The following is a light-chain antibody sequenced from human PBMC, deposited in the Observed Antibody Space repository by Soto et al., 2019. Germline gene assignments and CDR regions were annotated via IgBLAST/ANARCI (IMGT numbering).Light chain of an antibody. J-gene: IGKJ1*01. CDR3: QQRLNWPPG. V-gene: IGKV3-11*01. CDR2: DAS. CDR1: QSVTNY. Sequence: EIFLTQSSDTLSLSPGERATLTGGASQSVTNYIAWYQQRPGQAPRLLIYDASNRATGVPARFSGSRSGTDFTLTISDLEPADFGLYYCQQRLNWPPGFGQGTKVDI.